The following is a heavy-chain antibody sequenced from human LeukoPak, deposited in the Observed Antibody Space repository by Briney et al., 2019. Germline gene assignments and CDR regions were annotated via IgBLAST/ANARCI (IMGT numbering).Heavy chain of an antibody. CDR3: ARVRHYYYDSSGYFHFDY. CDR1: GFTASSNY. CDR2: IYSGGST. Sequence: GGSLRLSCAASGFTASSNYMSWVRQAPGKGLEWVSVIYSGGSTYYADSVKGRFTISRDNSKNTLYLQMNSLRAEDTAVYYCARVRHYYYDSSGYFHFDYWGQGTLVTVSS. D-gene: IGHD3-22*01. J-gene: IGHJ4*02. V-gene: IGHV3-53*01.